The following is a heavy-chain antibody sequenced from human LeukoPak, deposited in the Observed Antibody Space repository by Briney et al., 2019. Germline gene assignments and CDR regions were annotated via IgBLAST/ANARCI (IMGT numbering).Heavy chain of an antibody. V-gene: IGHV1-8*01. J-gene: IGHJ4*02. Sequence: GASVKVSCKASGYTFTSYDTNWVRQTTGQGLERMGWMNANSGNTGYAQKFQGRVTMTRDTSISTAYMELSRLRSDDTAVYYCARVRPPREAAAGIGYWGQGTLVTVSS. D-gene: IGHD6-13*01. CDR3: ARVRPPREAAAGIGY. CDR1: GYTFTSYD. CDR2: MNANSGNT.